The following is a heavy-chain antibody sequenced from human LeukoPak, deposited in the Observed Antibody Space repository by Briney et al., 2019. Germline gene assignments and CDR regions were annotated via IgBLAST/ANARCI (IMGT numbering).Heavy chain of an antibody. J-gene: IGHJ4*02. V-gene: IGHV3-64D*06. D-gene: IGHD2-2*01. CDR3: VKDLFGTGSTSRGFDS. CDR2: VSSSGGST. CDR1: GFTFSTYT. Sequence: GGSQRLYCSAAGFTFSTYTMHCVRQAPGKGREYVSAVSSSGGSTYYADSVKGRFTISRDNSRNTLYLQMSSLRTKDTAVYYCVKDLFGTGSTSRGFDSWGQGTLVTVSS.